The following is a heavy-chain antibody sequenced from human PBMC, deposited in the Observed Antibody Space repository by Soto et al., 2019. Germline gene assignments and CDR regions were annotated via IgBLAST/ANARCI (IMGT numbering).Heavy chain of an antibody. Sequence: SETLSLTGAVSGGSISSGGYSWSWIRQPPGKGLEWIGYIYHSGSAYYNPSLKSRVTISVDRSKNQFSLKLSSVTAADTAVYYCVAGPIYGGKLLDYWGQGTLVTVSS. CDR3: VAGPIYGGKLLDY. D-gene: IGHD4-17*01. CDR1: GGSISSGGYS. CDR2: IYHSGSA. J-gene: IGHJ4*02. V-gene: IGHV4-30-2*01.